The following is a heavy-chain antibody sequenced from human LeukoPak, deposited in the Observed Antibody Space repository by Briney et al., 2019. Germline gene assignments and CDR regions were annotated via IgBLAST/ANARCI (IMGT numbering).Heavy chain of an antibody. CDR3: ASYGDLQYFQH. D-gene: IGHD4-17*01. J-gene: IGHJ1*01. V-gene: IGHV4-30-4*08. Sequence: PSQTLSLTCTVSGGSISSGDYYWSWIRQPPGKGLEWIGYIYYSGSTYHNPSLKSRVTISVDTSKNQFSLKLSSVTAADTAVYYCASYGDLQYFQHWGQGTLVTVSS. CDR1: GGSISSGDYY. CDR2: IYYSGST.